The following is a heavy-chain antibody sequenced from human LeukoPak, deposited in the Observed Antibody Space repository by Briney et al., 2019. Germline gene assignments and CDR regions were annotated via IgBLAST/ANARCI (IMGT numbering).Heavy chain of an antibody. CDR3: TTYSYSSGWETDY. D-gene: IGHD6-19*01. V-gene: IGHV3-15*01. CDR2: IKSKTDGGTT. CDR1: GFTFSNAW. J-gene: IGHJ4*02. Sequence: GGSLRLSCAASGFTFSNAWMSWVRQAPGKGLEWVGRIKSKTDGGTTDYAAPVKGRFTISRDDSKNTLYLQMNSLKTEDTAVYYCTTYSYSSGWETDYWGRGTLVTVSS.